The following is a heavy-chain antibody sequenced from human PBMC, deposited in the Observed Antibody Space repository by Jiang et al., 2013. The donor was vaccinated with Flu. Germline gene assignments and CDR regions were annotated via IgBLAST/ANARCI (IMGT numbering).Heavy chain of an antibody. V-gene: IGHV4-30-4*08. D-gene: IGHD6-19*01. CDR2: IFYSGST. CDR1: GGSISSGDYY. CDR3: ARASAVAGTFVFDY. Sequence: TLSLTCAVSGGSISSGDYYWSWIRQPPGKGLEWIGYIFYSGSTYFNPSLKSRVTISVDTSQNQFSLKLSSVTAADTAVYYCARASAVAGTFVFDYWGQGTLVTVSS. J-gene: IGHJ4*02.